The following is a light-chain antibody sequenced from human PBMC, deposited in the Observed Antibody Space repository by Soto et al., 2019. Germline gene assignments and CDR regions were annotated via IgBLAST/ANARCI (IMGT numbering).Light chain of an antibody. CDR2: DAS. J-gene: IGKJ5*01. CDR3: QQRSDWFT. Sequence: EIVLTQAPASLCLSPGERATLACRASQSVSNFLAWCQQKPGQAPRLLIYDASNRATGIPVRFSGSGSGTDFTLTISSLEPEDFGLYYCQQRSDWFTFGQGTRLEIK. CDR1: QSVSNF. V-gene: IGKV3-11*01.